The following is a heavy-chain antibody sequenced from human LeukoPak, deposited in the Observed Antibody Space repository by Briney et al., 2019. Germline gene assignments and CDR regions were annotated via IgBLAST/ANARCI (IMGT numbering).Heavy chain of an antibody. Sequence: GGSLRLSCAASGFTFSSYSMNWVRQAPGKGLEWVSYISSSSSTVYYADSVKGRFTISRDNAKNSLYLQMNSLRAEDTALYYCAKDILGSVGATTFDYWGQGTLVTVSS. V-gene: IGHV3-48*01. D-gene: IGHD1-26*01. CDR1: GFTFSSYS. CDR3: AKDILGSVGATTFDY. CDR2: ISSSSSTV. J-gene: IGHJ4*02.